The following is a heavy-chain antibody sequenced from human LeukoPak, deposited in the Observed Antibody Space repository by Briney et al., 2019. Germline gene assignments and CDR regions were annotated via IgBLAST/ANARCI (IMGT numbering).Heavy chain of an antibody. J-gene: IGHJ4*02. D-gene: IGHD6-13*01. CDR1: GFTFDDYA. CDR2: ISWNSGSI. CDR3: AKGEVRGIAAAGTDY. V-gene: IGHV3-9*01. Sequence: GRSLRLSCAASGFTFDDYAMHRVRQAPGKGLEWASGISWNSGSIGYADSVKGRFTISRDNAKNSLYLQMNSLRAEDTALYYCAKGEVRGIAAAGTDYWGQGTLVTVSS.